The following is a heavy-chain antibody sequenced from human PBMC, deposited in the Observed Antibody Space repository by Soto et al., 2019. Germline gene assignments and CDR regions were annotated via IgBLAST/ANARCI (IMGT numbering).Heavy chain of an antibody. Sequence: ASETLSLTCSVSGCSISSSSYYWGWIRQPPGKGLEWIGSIYYSGSTYYNPSLKSRVTISVDTSKNQFSLKLSSVAAADTAVYYCARERPDGARLDPWGQGTLVTVSS. J-gene: IGHJ5*02. D-gene: IGHD6-6*01. V-gene: IGHV4-39*02. CDR1: GCSISSSSYY. CDR3: ARERPDGARLDP. CDR2: IYYSGST.